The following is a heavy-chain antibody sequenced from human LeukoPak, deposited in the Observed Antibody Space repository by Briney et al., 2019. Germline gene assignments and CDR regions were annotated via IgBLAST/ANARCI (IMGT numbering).Heavy chain of an antibody. D-gene: IGHD6-19*01. CDR1: GFTFGSYG. Sequence: GGSLRLSWAASGFTFGSYGMHWVRQAPGKGLEWVAVISYDGSNKYYADSVKGRFTISRDNSKNTLYLQMNSLRAEDTAMYYCAKDPGDSAVAGTGYWGQGTLVTVSS. CDR3: AKDPGDSAVAGTGY. V-gene: IGHV3-30*18. CDR2: ISYDGSNK. J-gene: IGHJ4*02.